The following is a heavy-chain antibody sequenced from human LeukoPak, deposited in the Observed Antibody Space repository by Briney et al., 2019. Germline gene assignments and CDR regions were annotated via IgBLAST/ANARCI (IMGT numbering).Heavy chain of an antibody. D-gene: IGHD2-15*01. CDR2: IYYSGST. CDR3: ARHGALCTGGSCTRFDP. J-gene: IGHJ5*02. CDR1: GGSISSSNYY. V-gene: IGHV4-39*01. Sequence: SETLSLTCTVSGGSISSSNYYWGWISQPPGKGLEWIGTIYYSGSTYYNSSLKSRVTISVDTSKNHFSLKVSSVTATDTAMYYCARHGALCTGGSCTRFDPWGQGTLVTVSS.